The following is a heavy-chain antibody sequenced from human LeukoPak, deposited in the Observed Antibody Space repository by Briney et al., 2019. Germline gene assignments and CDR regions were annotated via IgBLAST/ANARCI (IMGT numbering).Heavy chain of an antibody. CDR2: ISAYNGNT. Sequence: ASVKVSCKASGYTFTSYGISWVRQAPGQGLEWMGWISAYNGNTDYAQKLQGRVTMTTDTSTSTAYMELRSLRSDDTAVYYCARDPPRIVVVVAATNYYGMDVWGQGTTVTVSS. CDR1: GYTFTSYG. CDR3: ARDPPRIVVVVAATNYYGMDV. D-gene: IGHD2-15*01. V-gene: IGHV1-18*01. J-gene: IGHJ6*02.